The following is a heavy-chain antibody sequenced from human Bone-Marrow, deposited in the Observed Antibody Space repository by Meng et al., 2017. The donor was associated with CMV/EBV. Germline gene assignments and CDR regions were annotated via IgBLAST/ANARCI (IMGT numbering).Heavy chain of an antibody. CDR1: GFTFSSYA. CDR3: ARSIVVGTHWYFDL. Sequence: GGSLRLSCAASGFTFSSYAMHWVRQAPGKGLEWVAIISYDGSNKHYADSVKGRFTISRDNSKSALYLEMNSLRAEDTAVYYCARSIVVGTHWYFDLWGRATRVTGYS. D-gene: IGHD3-22*01. V-gene: IGHV3-30-3*01. CDR2: ISYDGSNK. J-gene: IGHJ2*01.